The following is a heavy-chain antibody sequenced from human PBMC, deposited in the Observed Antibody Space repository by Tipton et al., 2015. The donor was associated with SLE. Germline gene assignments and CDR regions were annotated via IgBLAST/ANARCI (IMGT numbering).Heavy chain of an antibody. CDR3: ARQAAGAFDI. CDR2: IHYIGST. CDR1: GGPISSSSYY. J-gene: IGHJ3*02. V-gene: IGHV4-39*01. D-gene: IGHD6-13*01. Sequence: TLSLTCTVSGGPISSSSYYWGWISQPPGKGLEWIGSIHYIGSTYYNPSPKSRVTISVDTSKNQFSLKLSSVTAADTAVYYGARQAAGAFDIWGQGTMFTVSS.